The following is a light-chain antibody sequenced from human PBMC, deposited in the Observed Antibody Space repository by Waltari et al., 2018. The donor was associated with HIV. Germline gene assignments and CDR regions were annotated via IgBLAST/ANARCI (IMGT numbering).Light chain of an antibody. CDR2: SNN. J-gene: IGLJ2*01. Sequence: QSVLTQPPSASGTPGQRVTNPCSGSSSNIGSNTVNWYQQLPGTAPKLLIYSNNQRPSGVPDRFSGSKSGTSASLAISGLQSEDEADYYCAAWDDSLNGLVFGGGTKLTVL. V-gene: IGLV1-44*01. CDR1: SSNIGSNT. CDR3: AAWDDSLNGLV.